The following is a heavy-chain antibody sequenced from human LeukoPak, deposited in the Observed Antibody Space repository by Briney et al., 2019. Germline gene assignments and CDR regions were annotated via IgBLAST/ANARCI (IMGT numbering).Heavy chain of an antibody. V-gene: IGHV1-8*03. CDR2: MNPNSGNT. D-gene: IGHD3-3*01. CDR3: ARIGLSGYLYYFDY. Sequence: ASVKVSCKAPRYTFTSYDINWVRQATGQGLEWMGWMNPNSGNTGYAQKFQGRVTITRNTSISTAYMELSSLRSEDTAVYYCARIGLSGYLYYFDYWGQGTLVTVSS. CDR1: RYTFTSYD. J-gene: IGHJ4*02.